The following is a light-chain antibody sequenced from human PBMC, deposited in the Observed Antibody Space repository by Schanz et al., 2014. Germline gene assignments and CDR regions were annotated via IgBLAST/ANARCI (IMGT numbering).Light chain of an antibody. V-gene: IGLV2-14*03. J-gene: IGLJ3*02. CDR3: SSYTSSTFWV. Sequence: QSALTQPASVSGSPGQSITISCIGAYNYVSWYQQHPGQAPRLMIYDVTHRPSGVSNRFSGSKSDNTASLTISGLQPEDEADYYCSSYTSSTFWVFGGGTKLPVL. CDR1: GAYNY. CDR2: DVT.